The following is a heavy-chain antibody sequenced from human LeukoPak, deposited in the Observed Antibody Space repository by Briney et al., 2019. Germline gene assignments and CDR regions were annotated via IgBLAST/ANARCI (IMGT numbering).Heavy chain of an antibody. CDR3: ARSLPDLSSWPRAFDY. CDR1: GFTFSSYS. D-gene: IGHD6-13*01. Sequence: PGGSLRLSCAASGFTFSSYSMNWVRQAPGKGLEWVSSISSSSSYIYYADSVKGRFTISRDNAKNSLYLQMNSLRAEDTAVYYCARSLPDLSSWPRAFDYWGQGTLVTVSS. V-gene: IGHV3-21*01. J-gene: IGHJ4*02. CDR2: ISSSSSYI.